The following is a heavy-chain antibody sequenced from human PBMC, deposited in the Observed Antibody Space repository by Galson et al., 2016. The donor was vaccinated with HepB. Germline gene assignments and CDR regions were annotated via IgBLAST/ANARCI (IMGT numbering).Heavy chain of an antibody. CDR3: ARRTWTGAAGTLFLDF. CDR1: GGSISSSSYC. Sequence: SETLSLTCIVSGGSISSSSYCWGWIRQPPGKGLEWIGSLYYSGNTNYIPSLKSRATISVDTSDNSFSLKMRSVTAADTALYYCARRTWTGAAGTLFLDFWGQGTLVTVSS. J-gene: IGHJ4*02. V-gene: IGHV4-39*02. CDR2: LYYSGNT. D-gene: IGHD6-13*01.